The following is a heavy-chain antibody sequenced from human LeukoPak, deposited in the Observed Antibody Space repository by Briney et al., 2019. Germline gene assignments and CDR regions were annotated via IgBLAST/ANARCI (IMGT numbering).Heavy chain of an antibody. J-gene: IGHJ4*02. CDR2: IYYSGST. D-gene: IGHD3-10*01. Sequence: SETLSLTCTVSGDSISSIGYYWGWIRQSPGKGLEWIGSIYYSGSTYYNPSLKSRVIISVDTSKNQFSLKVTSVTAADTAVYYCASVNRGWFGVGEYWGQGTLVTVSS. V-gene: IGHV4-39*01. CDR3: ASVNRGWFGVGEY. CDR1: GDSISSIGYY.